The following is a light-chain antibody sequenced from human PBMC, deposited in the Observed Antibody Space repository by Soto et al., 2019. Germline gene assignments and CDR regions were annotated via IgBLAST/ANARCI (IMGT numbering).Light chain of an antibody. CDR1: QGISSY. Sequence: DIQLTQSPSFLSASVGDRVTITSRASQGISSYLACYQQKPGKAPKLLIYAASTLQSGVPSRFSGSGSGTEFTLTISSLQPEDFATYYCQQLNSYPVTFGGGTKVDIK. J-gene: IGKJ4*01. CDR3: QQLNSYPVT. CDR2: AAS. V-gene: IGKV1-9*01.